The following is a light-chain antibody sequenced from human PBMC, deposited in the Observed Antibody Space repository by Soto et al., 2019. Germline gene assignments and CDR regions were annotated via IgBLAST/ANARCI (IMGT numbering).Light chain of an antibody. CDR3: QLYDNSPLYI. CDR2: GAS. Sequence: EIVLTQSPGALSLSPGERVTLSCRASQSVRSRYLVWYQQKPGQAPRLLIYGASTRAAGIPDRFSASGSGTDFALTITRLEPEDFSVYYCQLYDNSPLYIFGRGTKLEIK. J-gene: IGKJ2*01. V-gene: IGKV3-20*01. CDR1: QSVRSRY.